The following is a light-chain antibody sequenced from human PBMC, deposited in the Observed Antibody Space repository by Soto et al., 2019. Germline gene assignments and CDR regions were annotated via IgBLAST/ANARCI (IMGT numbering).Light chain of an antibody. CDR3: QQYGGSPIT. J-gene: IGKJ5*01. CDR1: QSVTTR. CDR2: GAS. Sequence: IVLTQSPGTLSLSPPAGVTLXGRASQSVTTRLAWYQHKPGQAPTLLMSGASNRASGVPVRFSGSGSGTDFTLTITRLEPEDFALYYCQQYGGSPITFGLGTRL. V-gene: IGKV3-20*01.